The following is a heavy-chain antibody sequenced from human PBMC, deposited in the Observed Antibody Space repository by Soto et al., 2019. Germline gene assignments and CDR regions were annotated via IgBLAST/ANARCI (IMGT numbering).Heavy chain of an antibody. CDR3: AKDHSAYGDFFDY. J-gene: IGHJ4*02. Sequence: HPGGSLRLSCAASGFNFSTYGIHWVRQAPGKGLEWVAVVSLDGTNKYYADSVKGRFTISRDNSQNTLYLQMNSLRAEDTAVYYCAKDHSAYGDFFDYWSQGSLVTVSS. V-gene: IGHV3-30*18. CDR1: GFNFSTYG. D-gene: IGHD4-17*01. CDR2: VSLDGTNK.